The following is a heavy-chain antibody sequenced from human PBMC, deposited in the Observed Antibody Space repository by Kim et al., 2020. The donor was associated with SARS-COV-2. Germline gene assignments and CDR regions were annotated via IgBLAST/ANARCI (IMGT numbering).Heavy chain of an antibody. V-gene: IGHV4-39*01. CDR3: ARHISRCSGWYRLDAFDI. J-gene: IGHJ3*02. D-gene: IGHD6-19*01. Sequence: SRVTISVDTSKNQFSLKLSSVTAADTAVYYCARHISRCSGWYRLDAFDIWGQGTMVTVSS.